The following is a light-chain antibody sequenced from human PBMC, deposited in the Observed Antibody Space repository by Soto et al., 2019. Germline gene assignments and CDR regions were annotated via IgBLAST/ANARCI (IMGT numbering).Light chain of an antibody. Sequence: EIVLTQSPGTLSLSPGERATLSCRASQSVSSSYLAWYQQKPGQAPRLLSYGASSRATGIPDRFSGSGSGTDFTLTISRLEPEDLAVYYCQQYGSSLFTFGPGTKVDIK. V-gene: IGKV3-20*01. CDR1: QSVSSSY. J-gene: IGKJ3*01. CDR3: QQYGSSLFT. CDR2: GAS.